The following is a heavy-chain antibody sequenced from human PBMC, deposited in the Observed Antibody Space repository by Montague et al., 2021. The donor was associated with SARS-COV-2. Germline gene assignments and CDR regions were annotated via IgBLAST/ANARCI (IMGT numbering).Heavy chain of an antibody. CDR3: ARVESSVWGVTVSAELDY. D-gene: IGHD3-10*01. CDR2: INQSGRT. Sequence: SETLSLTCAVYGGSFSGYYWSWIRQPPEKGLEWIGEINQSGRTNNNPSLKSRVIISVDTSKNQFSLKLSSVTAADTAVYYCARVESSVWGVTVSAELDYWGQGILVIVSS. J-gene: IGHJ4*02. CDR1: GGSFSGYY. V-gene: IGHV4-34*01.